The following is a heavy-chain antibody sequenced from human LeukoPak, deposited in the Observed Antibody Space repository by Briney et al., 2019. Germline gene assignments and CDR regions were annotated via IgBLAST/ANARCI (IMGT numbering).Heavy chain of an antibody. CDR1: GFTFSSYA. V-gene: IGHV3-23*01. CDR3: AKITAANVWGTYRFDY. CDR2: IGGSGGST. Sequence: GGSLRLSCAASGFTFSSYAMSWVRQAPGKGLEWVSGIGGSGGSTYYADSVKGRFTISRDNSKNTLYLQMNSLRAEDTAVYYCAKITAANVWGTYRFDYWGQGTLVTVSS. D-gene: IGHD3-16*02. J-gene: IGHJ4*02.